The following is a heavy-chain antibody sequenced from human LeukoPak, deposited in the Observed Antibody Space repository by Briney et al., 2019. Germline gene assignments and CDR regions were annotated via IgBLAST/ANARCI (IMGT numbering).Heavy chain of an antibody. Sequence: GGSLRLSCAASGFSVSSNYMTWVRQAPGKGLEWVSVIYRGESTYYADSVKGRFTISRDNSRNMLHLQMNSLRTEDTAVYYCARSYDHSGSGSPDYWAREPWSLSPQ. CDR2: IYRGEST. CDR3: ARSYDHSGSGSPDY. V-gene: IGHV3-66*01. D-gene: IGHD3-10*01. CDR1: GFSVSSNY. J-gene: IGHJ4*02.